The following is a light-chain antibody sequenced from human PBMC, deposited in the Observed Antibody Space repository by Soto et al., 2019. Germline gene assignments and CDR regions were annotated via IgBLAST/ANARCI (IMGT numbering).Light chain of an antibody. CDR3: QQRSNWPIT. V-gene: IGKV3-11*01. CDR2: DAS. CDR1: QSVSSY. Sequence: EIVLTQSPATLSLSPGERATLSCRASQSVSSYLAWYQQKPGQAPRLLIYDASNRATGIPARFSGSGSGTDFTLTIISLEPEDFAVYYCQQRSNWPITFGQETRLEIK. J-gene: IGKJ5*01.